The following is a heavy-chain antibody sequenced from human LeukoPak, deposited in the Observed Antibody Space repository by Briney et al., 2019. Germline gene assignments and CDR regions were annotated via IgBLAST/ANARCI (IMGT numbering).Heavy chain of an antibody. J-gene: IGHJ4*02. V-gene: IGHV1-8*01. CDR2: VNPRSGDA. CDR1: GGTFSSYI. CDR3: ARGVPLGYCTYGVCYPPYYFDY. D-gene: IGHD2-8*01. Sequence: GASVKVSCKASGGTFSSYIITWLRQATGQGLEWMGWVNPRSGDAGYLQKFQGRLTITRDSSIDTAYMDLSGLSSEDTAIYYCARGVPLGYCTYGVCYPPYYFDYWGQGTLVTASS.